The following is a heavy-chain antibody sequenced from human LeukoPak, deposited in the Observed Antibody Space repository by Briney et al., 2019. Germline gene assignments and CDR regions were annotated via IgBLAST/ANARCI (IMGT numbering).Heavy chain of an antibody. CDR2: ISGSGGST. CDR3: AKALWSFSYFDY. D-gene: IGHD3-10*01. CDR1: GFTFSSYA. J-gene: IGHJ4*02. Sequence: GGSLRLSCAASGFTFSSYAMSWVRQAPGKELEWVSAISGSGGSTYYADSVKGRFTISRDNSKNTLYLQMNSLRAEDTAVYYCAKALWSFSYFDYWGQGTLVTVSS. V-gene: IGHV3-23*01.